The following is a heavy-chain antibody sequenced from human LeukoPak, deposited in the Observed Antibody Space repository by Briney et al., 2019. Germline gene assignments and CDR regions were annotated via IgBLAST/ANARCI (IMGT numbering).Heavy chain of an antibody. V-gene: IGHV4-39*07. CDR2: IYYSGST. D-gene: IGHD3-22*01. CDR3: ARARRDYWYDSSPPSGGVDV. J-gene: IGHJ6*02. Sequence: PSETLSLTCTVSGGSIRSSSYYWGWIRQPPGKGLEWIGSIYYSGSTYYNPSLKSRVTISVDTSKNQFSLKLSSVTAADTAVYYCARARRDYWYDSSPPSGGVDVWGQGTTVTVSS. CDR1: GGSIRSSSYY.